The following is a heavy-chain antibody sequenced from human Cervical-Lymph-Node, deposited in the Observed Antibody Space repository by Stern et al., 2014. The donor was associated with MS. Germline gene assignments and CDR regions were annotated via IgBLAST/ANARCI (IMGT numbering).Heavy chain of an antibody. J-gene: IGHJ4*02. V-gene: IGHV1-46*01. D-gene: IGHD2-21*02. CDR1: GYTFTSYY. CDR3: ARGGSPAYCGGDCYSGVTDY. CDR2: INPSGGST. Sequence: QVQLLQPGAEVKKPGASVKVSCKASGYTFTSYYMHWVRQAPGQGLEWMGIINPSGGSTSYAQKFQGRVTMTRDTSTSTVYMELSSLRSEDTAVYYCARGGSPAYCGGDCYSGVTDYWGQGTLVTVSS.